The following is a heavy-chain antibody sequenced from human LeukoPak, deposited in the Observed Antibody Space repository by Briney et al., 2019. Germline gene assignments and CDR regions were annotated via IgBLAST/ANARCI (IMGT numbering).Heavy chain of an antibody. Sequence: GSLKISCKGSGYSFTSYWIGWVRQVPGKSLEWMGIIYPGDSDTRYSPSFQGQVTISADKSITTAYLQWISLRASDTAMYYCARQLAAAGPSRAFDIWGQGTMVTVTS. D-gene: IGHD6-13*01. CDR2: IYPGDSDT. J-gene: IGHJ3*02. CDR3: ARQLAAAGPSRAFDI. V-gene: IGHV5-51*01. CDR1: GYSFTSYW.